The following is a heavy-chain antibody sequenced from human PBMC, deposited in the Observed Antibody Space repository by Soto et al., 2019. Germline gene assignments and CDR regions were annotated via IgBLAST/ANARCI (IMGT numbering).Heavy chain of an antibody. V-gene: IGHV4-39*07. CDR2: IYYSGST. CDR3: AREGWELPPVST. CDR1: GGSITSSNYY. J-gene: IGHJ4*02. Sequence: SETLSLTCTVSGGSITSSNYYWGWIRQPPGKGLEWIGSIYYSGSTYYNPSLKSRVTISVDTSKNQFSLKLSSVTAADTAVYYCAREGWELPPVSTWGQGTLVTVSS. D-gene: IGHD1-26*01.